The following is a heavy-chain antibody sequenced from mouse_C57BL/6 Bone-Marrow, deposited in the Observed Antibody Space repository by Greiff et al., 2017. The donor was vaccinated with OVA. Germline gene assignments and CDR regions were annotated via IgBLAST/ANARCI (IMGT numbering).Heavy chain of an antibody. J-gene: IGHJ2*01. CDR1: GYAFTNYL. Sequence: VKLQQSGAELVRPGTSVKVSCKASGYAFTNYLIEWVKQRPGQGLEWIGVINPGSGGTNYNEKFKGKATLTADKSSSTAYMQLSSLTSEDSAVYFCARAPYYSNYNFDYWGQGTTLTVSS. D-gene: IGHD2-5*01. V-gene: IGHV1-54*01. CDR3: ARAPYYSNYNFDY. CDR2: INPGSGGT.